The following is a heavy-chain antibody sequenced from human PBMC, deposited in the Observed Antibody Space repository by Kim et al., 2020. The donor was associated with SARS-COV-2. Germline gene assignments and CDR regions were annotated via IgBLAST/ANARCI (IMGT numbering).Heavy chain of an antibody. D-gene: IGHD2-15*01. Sequence: GSLRLSCSTSGFTFSGYWMTWVRQAPGKGLEWVANMNQDGNEKYYLDSVKGRFTISRDNAKNSLYLQMNSLRAEDTAIYYCARGYCSGGTCHRGYWGQGTLVTVSS. J-gene: IGHJ4*02. V-gene: IGHV3-7*04. CDR2: MNQDGNEK. CDR1: GFTFSGYW. CDR3: ARGYCSGGTCHRGY.